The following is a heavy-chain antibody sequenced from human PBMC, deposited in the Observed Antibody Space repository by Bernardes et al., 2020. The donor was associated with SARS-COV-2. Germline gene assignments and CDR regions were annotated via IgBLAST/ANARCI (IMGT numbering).Heavy chain of an antibody. CDR1: GFTFSSYN. Sequence: GGSLRLSCAASGFTFSSYNMIWVRQAPGKGLEWVAVISYDGSNKYYADSVKGRFTISRDNSKNTLYLQMNSLRAEDTAVYYCAKDDFLRGFDYWGQGTLVTVSS. CDR2: ISYDGSNK. V-gene: IGHV3-30*18. J-gene: IGHJ4*02. D-gene: IGHD2-21*02. CDR3: AKDDFLRGFDY.